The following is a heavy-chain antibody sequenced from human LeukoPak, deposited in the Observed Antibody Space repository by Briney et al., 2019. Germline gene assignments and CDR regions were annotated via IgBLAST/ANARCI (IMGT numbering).Heavy chain of an antibody. D-gene: IGHD1-1*01. CDR3: ARDRSGNDDFDY. J-gene: IGHJ4*02. V-gene: IGHV3-21*01. CDR1: GFTFSSYS. Sequence: GGSLRLSCAASGFTFSSYSMNWVRQAPGKGLEWVSSISSSSSYIYYADSVKGRFTIPRDNAKNSLYLQMNSLRAEDTAVYYCARDRSGNDDFDYWGQGTLVTVSS. CDR2: ISSSSSYI.